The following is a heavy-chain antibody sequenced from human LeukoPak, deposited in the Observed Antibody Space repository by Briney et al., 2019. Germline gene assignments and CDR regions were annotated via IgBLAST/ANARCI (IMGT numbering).Heavy chain of an antibody. CDR1: GFTFSSYS. V-gene: IGHV3-21*01. Sequence: KTGGSLRLSCAASGFTFSSYSMNWVRQAPGKGLEWLSSISGSSSYIYYADSVKGRFTISRDNAKNSLYLQMNSLRAEDTAVYYCARETNYYDSSGPFDYWGQGTLVTVSS. CDR2: ISGSSSYI. J-gene: IGHJ4*02. D-gene: IGHD3-22*01. CDR3: ARETNYYDSSGPFDY.